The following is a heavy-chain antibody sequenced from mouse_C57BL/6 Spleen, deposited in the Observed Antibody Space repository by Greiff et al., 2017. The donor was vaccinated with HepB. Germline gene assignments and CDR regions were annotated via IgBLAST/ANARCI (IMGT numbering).Heavy chain of an antibody. D-gene: IGHD2-3*01. J-gene: IGHJ1*03. CDR2: IDPETGGT. CDR1: GYTFTDYE. Sequence: VQLQESGAELVRPGASVTLSCKASGYTFTDYEMHWVKQTPVHGLEWIGAIDPETGGTAYNQKFKGKAILTADKSSSTAYMELRSLTSEDSAVYYCTRGGWLSYWYFDVWGTGTTVTVSS. CDR3: TRGGWLSYWYFDV. V-gene: IGHV1-15*01.